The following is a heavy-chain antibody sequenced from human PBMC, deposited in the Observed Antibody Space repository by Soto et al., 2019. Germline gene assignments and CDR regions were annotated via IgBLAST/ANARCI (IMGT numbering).Heavy chain of an antibody. Sequence: QVHLIQSGAEVKKPGSSVKVSCKAAGGTFNTYTLFWVRQAPGHGLEWMRRIIPMLPVTNSAQKFQGRLTLTAHKSTGTAFMELTSLTSDDTAVYYCSIGSWSAETFDVWGQGTMVTVSS. CDR2: IIPMLPVT. J-gene: IGHJ3*01. CDR1: GGTFNTYT. V-gene: IGHV1-69*02. D-gene: IGHD2-2*01. CDR3: SIGSWSAETFDV.